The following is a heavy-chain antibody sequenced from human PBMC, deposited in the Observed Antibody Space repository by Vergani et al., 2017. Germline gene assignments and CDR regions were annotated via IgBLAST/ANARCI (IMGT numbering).Heavy chain of an antibody. D-gene: IGHD3-22*01. J-gene: IGHJ6*02. Sequence: QVPLVESGGGVVQPGRSLRLSCAASGFTFSSYAMHWVRQAPGKGLEWVAVISYDGSNNSYADSVKGRFTIYRDNSKNTLYLQMNSLRAEDTAVYYCARDQIVVVTHYYYYGMDVWGQGTTVTGSS. CDR1: GFTFSSYA. CDR3: ARDQIVVVTHYYYYGMDV. CDR2: ISYDGSNN. V-gene: IGHV3-30-3*01.